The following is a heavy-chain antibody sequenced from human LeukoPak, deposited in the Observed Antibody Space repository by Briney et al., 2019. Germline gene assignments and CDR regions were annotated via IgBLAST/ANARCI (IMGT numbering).Heavy chain of an antibody. D-gene: IGHD1-26*01. CDR1: GGSIRSYF. CDR3: ARQGYNASYYFLDY. V-gene: IGHV4-4*07. Sequence: SETLSLTCTVSGGSIRSYFWGWVRQPAGKGLEWIGRIYTTGATFYNPSLKTRLTMSIDTSKNQFSLRLTSVVAADTAVYYCARQGYNASYYFLDYWSQGTLVTVSS. J-gene: IGHJ4*02. CDR2: IYTTGAT.